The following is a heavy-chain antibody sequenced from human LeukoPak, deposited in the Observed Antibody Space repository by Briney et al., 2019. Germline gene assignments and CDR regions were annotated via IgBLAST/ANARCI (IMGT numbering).Heavy chain of an antibody. Sequence: SETLSLACTVSGGSISSGSYYWSWIRQPAGKGLEWIGRIYTSGSTNYNPSLKSRVTITVDTSKNQFSLKLSSVTAADTAVYYCARESDYYYYYMDVWGKGTTVTISS. CDR1: GGSISSGSYY. CDR3: ARESDYYYYYMDV. J-gene: IGHJ6*03. V-gene: IGHV4-61*02. CDR2: IYTSGST.